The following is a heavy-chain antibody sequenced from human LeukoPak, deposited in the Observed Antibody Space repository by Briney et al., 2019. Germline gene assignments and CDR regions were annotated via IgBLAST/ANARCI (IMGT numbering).Heavy chain of an antibody. D-gene: IGHD6-19*01. Sequence: PGGSLRLSCAASGFTFSNHAMNWVRQAPGKGLERVSAISGSGGTTYYVESVKGRFTISRDNSKNTLYLQMNSLRAEDTAVYYCAKGAPYSTGWLNWFDPWGQGTLVTVSS. CDR3: AKGAPYSTGWLNWFDP. CDR2: ISGSGGTT. CDR1: GFTFSNHA. V-gene: IGHV3-23*01. J-gene: IGHJ5*02.